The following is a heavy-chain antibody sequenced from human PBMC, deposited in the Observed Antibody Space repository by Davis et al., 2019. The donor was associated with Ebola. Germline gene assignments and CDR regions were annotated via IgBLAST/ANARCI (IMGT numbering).Heavy chain of an antibody. J-gene: IGHJ4*02. Sequence: GESLKISCAASGFTFSNSYMSWIRQAPGKGLEWVSYITPSSSYANYADSVRGRFIVSRDNSKNTVSLQMNGLRVEDTAIYYCAKEGPGTTFTTTFDYWGQGSLVTVSS. CDR1: GFTFSNSY. CDR2: ITPSSSYA. CDR3: AKEGPGTTFTTTFDY. D-gene: IGHD4-17*01. V-gene: IGHV3-11*05.